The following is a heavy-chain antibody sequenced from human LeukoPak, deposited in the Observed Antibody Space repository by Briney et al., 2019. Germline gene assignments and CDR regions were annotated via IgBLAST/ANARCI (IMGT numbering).Heavy chain of an antibody. CDR1: GGSISSSGYY. J-gene: IGHJ6*02. V-gene: IGHV4-39*01. Sequence: SETLSLTCTVSGGSISSSGYYWGWIRQPPGKGLEWIGSIYYSGSTYYNPSLKSRVTISVDTSKNQFSLKLSSVTAADTAVYYCARHNGYATYYYYYGMDVWGQGTTVTVSS. D-gene: IGHD2-8*01. CDR2: IYYSGST. CDR3: ARHNGYATYYYYYGMDV.